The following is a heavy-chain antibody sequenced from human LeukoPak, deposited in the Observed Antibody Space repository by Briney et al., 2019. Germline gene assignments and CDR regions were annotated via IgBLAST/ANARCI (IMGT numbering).Heavy chain of an antibody. Sequence: PGGSLRLSCAASGFTVSSNYMSWVRQAPGKGLEWVSVIYSGGSTYYADSVNGRFTISRDNSKNTLYLQMNSLGAEDTAVYYCASGSGSYRTPYYYMDVWGTGTTVTVS. D-gene: IGHD3-10*01. V-gene: IGHV3-53*01. CDR1: GFTVSSNY. J-gene: IGHJ6*03. CDR2: IYSGGST. CDR3: ASGSGSYRTPYYYMDV.